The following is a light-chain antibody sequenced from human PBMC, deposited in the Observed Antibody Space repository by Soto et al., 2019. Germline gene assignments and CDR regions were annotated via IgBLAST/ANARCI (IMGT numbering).Light chain of an antibody. V-gene: IGKV3-15*01. CDR3: QQYNNWPPWT. J-gene: IGKJ1*01. CDR1: QSVSSN. Sequence: EIVMTQSPATLSVSPGERATLSCRASQSVSSNLAWYQQKPGQAPRLLIYGASTRATGIPARFSGSGSGTEFTLTISTRQSEDFAVYYCQQYNNWPPWTLGQGTKVDIK. CDR2: GAS.